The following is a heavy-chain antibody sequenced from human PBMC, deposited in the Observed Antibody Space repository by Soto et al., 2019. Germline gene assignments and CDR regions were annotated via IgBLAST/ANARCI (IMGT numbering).Heavy chain of an antibody. V-gene: IGHV3-64*01. J-gene: IGHJ4*02. D-gene: IGHD1-1*01. Sequence: EVQLAESGGGMVQPGGSLRLSCVASGFTFSSYAMHWVRQAPGKGLEYVSSISSNGGTTYYGNSVKGRFTISRDNSKNTLYLQMGSLRAEDMAVYYCVRRVSGNDDYWGQGTLVTVSS. CDR2: ISSNGGTT. CDR3: VRRVSGNDDY. CDR1: GFTFSSYA.